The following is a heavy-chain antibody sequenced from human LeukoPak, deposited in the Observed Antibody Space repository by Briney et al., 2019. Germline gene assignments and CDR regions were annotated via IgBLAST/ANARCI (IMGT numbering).Heavy chain of an antibody. V-gene: IGHV3-23*01. D-gene: IGHD2-15*01. CDR3: AREGGVDCSGGSCYSDS. CDR1: GFTVSSNY. J-gene: IGHJ4*02. CDR2: ISGSGGST. Sequence: GGSLRLSCAASGFTVSSNYMSWVRQAPGKGLEWVSAISGSGGSTYYADSVKGRFTISRDNSKNTLYLQMNSLRAEDTAVYYCAREGGVDCSGGSCYSDSWGQGTLVTVSS.